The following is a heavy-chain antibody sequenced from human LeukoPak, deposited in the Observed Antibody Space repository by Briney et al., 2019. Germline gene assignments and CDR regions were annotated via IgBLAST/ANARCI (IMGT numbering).Heavy chain of an antibody. CDR2: IWYDGSNK. CDR1: GFTFSSYG. D-gene: IGHD7-27*01. V-gene: IGHV3-33*01. CDR3: ARDGDALGLFDY. J-gene: IGHJ4*02. Sequence: GGSLRLSCAASGFTFSSYGVHWVRQAPGKGLEWVAVIWYDGSNKYYADSVKGRFTISRDNSKNTLYLQMNSLRAEDTAVYYCARDGDALGLFDYWGQGTLVTVSS.